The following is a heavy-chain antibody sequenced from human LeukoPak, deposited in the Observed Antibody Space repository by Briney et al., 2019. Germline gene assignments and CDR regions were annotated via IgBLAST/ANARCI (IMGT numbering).Heavy chain of an antibody. V-gene: IGHV4-39*07. CDR1: GGSISSSTYY. CDR2: IYYSGST. J-gene: IGHJ4*02. Sequence: SETLSLTCTVSGGSISSSTYYWGWIRQPPGKGLEWIGRIYYSGSTYYTPSLKSRVTISVDTSKNQFSLKLSSVTAADTAVYYCARADYYDSSGYSTGVDYWGQGTLVTVSS. CDR3: ARADYYDSSGYSTGVDY. D-gene: IGHD3-22*01.